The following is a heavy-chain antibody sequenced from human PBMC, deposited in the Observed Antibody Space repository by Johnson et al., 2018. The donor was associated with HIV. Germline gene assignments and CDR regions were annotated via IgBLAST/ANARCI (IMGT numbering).Heavy chain of an antibody. D-gene: IGHD5-12*01. CDR2: ISYDGSNK. J-gene: IGHJ3*02. Sequence: QMLLVESGGGLVKPGRSLRLSCAASGFTFSSYAMHWVRQAPGKGLEWVAVISYDGSNKYYADSVKGRFTISRDNSKNTLYLQMNSRRAEDTAVYYCAREGGGYDGKGAFDIWGQGTMVTVSS. V-gene: IGHV3-30-3*01. CDR1: GFTFSSYA. CDR3: AREGGGYDGKGAFDI.